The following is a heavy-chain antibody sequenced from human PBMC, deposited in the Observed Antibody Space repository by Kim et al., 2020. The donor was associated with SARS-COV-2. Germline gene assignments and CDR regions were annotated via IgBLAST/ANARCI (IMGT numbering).Heavy chain of an antibody. CDR1: GGSISSYY. Sequence: SETLSLTCTVSGGSISSYYWRWIRQPPGMGLEWIGYIYYSGSTNYNPSLKSRVTISVDTAKIQFSLKLSSVTAADTVVYYCASVDTAMVYGIDVWGQGTTVTVSS. CDR3: ASVDTAMVYGIDV. D-gene: IGHD5-18*01. CDR2: IYYSGST. J-gene: IGHJ6*02. V-gene: IGHV4-59*13.